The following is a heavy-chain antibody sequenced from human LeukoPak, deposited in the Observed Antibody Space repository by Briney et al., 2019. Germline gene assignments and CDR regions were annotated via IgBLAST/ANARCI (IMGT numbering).Heavy chain of an antibody. D-gene: IGHD3-9*01. CDR2: ISAYNGNT. J-gene: IGHJ4*02. V-gene: IGHV1-18*04. CDR3: AREGYYDILTGPDY. CDR1: GYTITRYG. Sequence: ASVKVSCKASGYTITRYGISWARQAPGQGLEWMGWISAYNGNTNYAQKLQGRVTMTTDTSTSTAYMELRSLRSDDTAVYYCAREGYYDILTGPDYWGQGTLVTVSS.